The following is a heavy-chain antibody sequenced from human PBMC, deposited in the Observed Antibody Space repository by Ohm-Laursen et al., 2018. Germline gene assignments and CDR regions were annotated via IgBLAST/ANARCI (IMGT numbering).Heavy chain of an antibody. CDR2: IWYDGSK. CDR3: ARASSSIAVAGLDY. J-gene: IGHJ4*02. D-gene: IGHD6-19*01. V-gene: IGHV3-33*01. Sequence: SLRLSCAASGFTFSSYGMHWVRQAPGKGLEWVAVIWYDGSKYYADSVKGRFTISRDNSKNTLYLQMNSLRAEDTAVYYCARASSSIAVAGLDYWGQGTLVTVSP. CDR1: GFTFSSYG.